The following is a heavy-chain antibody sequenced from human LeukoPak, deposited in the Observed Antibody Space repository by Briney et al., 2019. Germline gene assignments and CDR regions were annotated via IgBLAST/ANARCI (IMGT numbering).Heavy chain of an antibody. CDR3: ARVGATSYYYYMDV. V-gene: IGHV4-38-2*02. CDR1: GYSISSANY. D-gene: IGHD1-26*01. CDR2: IYHSGST. Sequence: PSETLSLTCTVSGYSISSANYWGWIRQPPGKGLEWIGSIYHSGSTYYNPSLKSRVTISVDTSKKQFSLKLTSVTAADTAVYYCARVGATSYYYYMDVWSKGTTVTVSS. J-gene: IGHJ6*03.